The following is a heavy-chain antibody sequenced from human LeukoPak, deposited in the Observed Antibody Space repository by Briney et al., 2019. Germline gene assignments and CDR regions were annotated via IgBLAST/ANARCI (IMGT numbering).Heavy chain of an antibody. CDR3: ARGPIVGATYRPIDY. J-gene: IGHJ4*02. CDR2: INPNSGGT. D-gene: IGHD1-26*01. Sequence: ASVKVSCKASGYTFTGYYMHWVRQAPGQGLEWMGWINPNSGGTNYAQKFQGRVTMTRDTSISTAYMELGRLRSDDTAVYYCARGPIVGATYRPIDYWGQGTLVTVSS. CDR1: GYTFTGYY. V-gene: IGHV1-2*02.